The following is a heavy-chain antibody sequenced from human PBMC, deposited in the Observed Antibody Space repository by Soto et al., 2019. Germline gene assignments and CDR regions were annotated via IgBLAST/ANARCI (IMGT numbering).Heavy chain of an antibody. V-gene: IGHV4-39*01. D-gene: IGHD4-17*01. CDR2: IYYSGST. Sequence: KPSETLSLTCTVSGGSISSSSYYWGWIRQPPGKGLKWIGSIYYSGSTYYNPSLKSRVTISVDTSKNQFSLKLSSVTAADTAVYYCARSMTTVVTLDYWGQGTLVTVSS. CDR1: GGSISSSSYY. J-gene: IGHJ4*02. CDR3: ARSMTTVVTLDY.